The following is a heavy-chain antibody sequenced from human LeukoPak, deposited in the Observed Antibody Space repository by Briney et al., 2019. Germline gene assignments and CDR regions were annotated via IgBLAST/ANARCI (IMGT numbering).Heavy chain of an antibody. Sequence: GGSLRLSCAASGFTVSSNYMSWVRQAPGKGLEWASVIYSGGSTYYADSVKGRFTISRDNSKNTLYLQMNSLRAEDTAVYYCTLVPPNPWGQGTLVTVSS. CDR3: TLVPPNP. CDR1: GFTVSSNY. J-gene: IGHJ5*02. V-gene: IGHV3-53*01. CDR2: IYSGGST. D-gene: IGHD1-26*01.